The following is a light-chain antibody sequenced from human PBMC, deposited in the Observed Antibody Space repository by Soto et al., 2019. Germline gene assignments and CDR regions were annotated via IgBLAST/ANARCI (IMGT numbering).Light chain of an antibody. CDR2: EVS. CDR1: SSDVGGYNY. J-gene: IGLJ1*01. Sequence: QSVLTQPASVSGSPGQSITISCTGTSSDVGGYNYVSWYQQHPGKAPKLMIYEVSNRPSGVSNRFSGSKSGNTAPLTISGPQAEDEADYYCSSYTSSSTLENVFGTGTKVTVL. CDR3: SSYTSSSTLENV. V-gene: IGLV2-14*01.